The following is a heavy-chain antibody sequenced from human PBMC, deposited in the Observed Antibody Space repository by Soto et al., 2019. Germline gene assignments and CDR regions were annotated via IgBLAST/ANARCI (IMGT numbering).Heavy chain of an antibody. CDR1: GGSISSGGYY. D-gene: IGHD5-12*01. V-gene: IGHV4-31*03. Sequence: QVQLQESGPGLVKPSQTLSLTCTVSGGSISSGGYYWSWIRQHPGKGLEWIGYFYYSGSTYYNPSLESRVTISVDTSKNQFSLKLSSVTAADTDVDYCARTQMATIAHFDYWGQGTLVTGSS. J-gene: IGHJ4*02. CDR2: FYYSGST. CDR3: ARTQMATIAHFDY.